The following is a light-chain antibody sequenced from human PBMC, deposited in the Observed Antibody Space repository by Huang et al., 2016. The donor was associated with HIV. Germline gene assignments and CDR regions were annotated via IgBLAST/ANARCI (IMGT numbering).Light chain of an antibody. V-gene: IGKV1-9*01. J-gene: IGKJ5*01. CDR1: QDISSY. CDR3: QQFNSYPPA. Sequence: IQLTQSPSSLSASVGDRVTIPCRASQDISSYLAWYQQKPGKAPKLLIYGASTLQSGVPSRFSGSGSGTDYTLTISGLQPEDLATYHCQQFNSYPPAFGQGTRLEMK. CDR2: GAS.